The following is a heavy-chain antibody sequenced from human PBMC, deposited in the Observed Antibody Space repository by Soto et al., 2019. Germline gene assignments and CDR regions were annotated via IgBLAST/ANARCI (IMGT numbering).Heavy chain of an antibody. Sequence: QLQLQESGPGLVKPSETLSLTCTVSGGSISSSSYYWGWIRQPPGKGLEWIGSIYYSGSTYYNPSLKSRVTISVDTSKNQFSLKLGSVTAADTAVYYCARLPLYSSSWHVPYYYYYGMDVWGQGTTVTVSS. J-gene: IGHJ6*02. CDR2: IYYSGST. CDR3: ARLPLYSSSWHVPYYYYYGMDV. CDR1: GGSISSSSYY. V-gene: IGHV4-39*01. D-gene: IGHD6-13*01.